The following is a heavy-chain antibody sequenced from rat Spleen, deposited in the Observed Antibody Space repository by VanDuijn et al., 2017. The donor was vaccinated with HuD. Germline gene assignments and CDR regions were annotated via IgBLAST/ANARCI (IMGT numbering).Heavy chain of an antibody. Sequence: EVQLVESGGGLVQPGRSLKLSCITSGFTFNYYWMTWIRQAPGKGLEWVASITAGGGNTYWRDSVRGRFTISRDNAKNTLYLQMDSLRSEDTATYYCARLAGTTVVDYYFDYWGQGVMVTVSS. CDR1: GFTFNYYW. D-gene: IGHD1-1*01. V-gene: IGHV5-31*01. J-gene: IGHJ2*01. CDR3: ARLAGTTVVDYYFDY. CDR2: ITAGGGNT.